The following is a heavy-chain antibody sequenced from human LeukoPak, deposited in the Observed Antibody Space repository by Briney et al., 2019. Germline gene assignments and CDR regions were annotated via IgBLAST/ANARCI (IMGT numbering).Heavy chain of an antibody. J-gene: IGHJ5*02. V-gene: IGHV3-9*01. CDR3: AKGVPSYYDFWSGYYGLGPNWFDP. CDR1: GFTFDDYA. D-gene: IGHD3-3*01. CDR2: ISWNSGSI. Sequence: PGRSLRLSCAASGFTFDDYAMHWVRQAPGKGLEWVSGISWNSGSIGYADSVKGRFTISRDNAKNSLYLQMNSLRAEDTALYYCAKGVPSYYDFWSGYYGLGPNWFDPWGQGTLVTVSS.